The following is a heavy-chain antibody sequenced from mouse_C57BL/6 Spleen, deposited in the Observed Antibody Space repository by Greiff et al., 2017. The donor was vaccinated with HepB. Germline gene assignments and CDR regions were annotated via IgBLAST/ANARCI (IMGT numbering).Heavy chain of an antibody. Sequence: QVQLKESGAELVRPGSSVKLSCKASGHTFTSYGMHWVKQRPIQGLEWIGNIDPSDRETHYNQKFKDKATLNVDKSSSTAYMQLISLTSEDSAVYYCARLREYYDYDGTIFDYWGQGTTLTVSS. D-gene: IGHD2-4*01. CDR2: IDPSDRET. V-gene: IGHV1-52*01. J-gene: IGHJ2*01. CDR3: ARLREYYDYDGTIFDY. CDR1: GHTFTSYG.